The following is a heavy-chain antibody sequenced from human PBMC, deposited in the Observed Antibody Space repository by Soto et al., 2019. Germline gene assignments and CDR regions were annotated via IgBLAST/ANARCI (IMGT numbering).Heavy chain of an antibody. CDR2: IWYDGSNK. CDR1: GFTFSSYG. D-gene: IGHD5-12*01. Sequence: QVQLVESGGGVVQPGRSLRLSCAASGFTFSSYGMHWVRQAPGKGLEWVAVIWYDGSNKYYADSVKGRFTISRDNSKNTLYLQMNSLRAEDTAVYYCARDLIYSGYDYAEESRYYYGMDVWGQGTTVTVSS. J-gene: IGHJ6*02. V-gene: IGHV3-33*01. CDR3: ARDLIYSGYDYAEESRYYYGMDV.